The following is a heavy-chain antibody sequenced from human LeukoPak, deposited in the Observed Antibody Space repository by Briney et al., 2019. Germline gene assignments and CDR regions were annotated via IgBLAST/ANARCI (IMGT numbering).Heavy chain of an antibody. Sequence: SETLSLTCAVYGGSFSGYYWSWIRQPPGKGLEWIGEINHSGSTNYNPSLKSRVTISVDTSKNQFSLKLSSVTAADTAVYYCARVSSWLLWSIDYWGQGTLVTVSS. V-gene: IGHV4-34*01. CDR3: ARVSSWLLWSIDY. CDR1: GGSFSGYY. J-gene: IGHJ4*02. CDR2: INHSGST. D-gene: IGHD3-10*01.